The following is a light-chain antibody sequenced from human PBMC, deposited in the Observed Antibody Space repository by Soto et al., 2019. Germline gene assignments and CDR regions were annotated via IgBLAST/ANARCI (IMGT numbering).Light chain of an antibody. V-gene: IGLV1-44*01. Sequence: QSALTQPPSASGTPGQRVTISCSGSSSNIGSKTVNWYQQLPGTVPKLLIYNSYQRPSGVPVRFSASKSGTSASLAISGLQSEDEADYYCSSWDASLNGYVFGTGNKVTVL. J-gene: IGLJ1*01. CDR2: NSY. CDR1: SSNIGSKT. CDR3: SSWDASLNGYV.